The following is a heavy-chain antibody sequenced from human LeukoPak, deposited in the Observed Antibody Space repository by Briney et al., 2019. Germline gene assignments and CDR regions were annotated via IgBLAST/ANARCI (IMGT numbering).Heavy chain of an antibody. V-gene: IGHV4-39*07. CDR1: GGSISSISYY. D-gene: IGHD3-22*01. Sequence: SETLSLTCTVSGGSISSISYYWGWIRQPPGKGLEWIGEMYLSGTTHSNPSVKSRVTISIDKSKNQFFLNLSSVTAADTAVYYCAGLVGRYSSGLYYYYFDYWGQGTLVTVSS. CDR3: AGLVGRYSSGLYYYYFDY. J-gene: IGHJ4*02. CDR2: MYLSGTT.